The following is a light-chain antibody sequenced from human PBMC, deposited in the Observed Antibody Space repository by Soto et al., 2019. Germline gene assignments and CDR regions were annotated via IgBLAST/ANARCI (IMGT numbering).Light chain of an antibody. CDR1: SSDVGGYNY. CDR2: DVS. V-gene: IGLV2-11*01. Sequence: QSALTQPRSVSGSPGQSVTISCTGTSSDVGGYNYVSWYQQHPGKAPKLVIYDVSKRPSGVPDRFSGSKSGNTASLTISGLQAEDEADYYCCSYAGSYTWNWVFGGGTKLTVL. CDR3: CSYAGSYTWNWV. J-gene: IGLJ3*02.